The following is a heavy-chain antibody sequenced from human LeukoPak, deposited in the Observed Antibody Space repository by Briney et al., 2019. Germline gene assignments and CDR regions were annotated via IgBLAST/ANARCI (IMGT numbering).Heavy chain of an antibody. CDR2: IKPDGSEK. D-gene: IGHD6-19*01. CDR1: GFTFSSYW. Sequence: GGSLRLSCAASGFTFSSYWMSWVRQAPGKGLEWVASIKPDGSEKFYVDSVKGRFTISRDNAKNSLYLQMNGLRAEDTAVYYCARVEDTSGWYWIAYWGQGTLVTVSS. V-gene: IGHV3-7*01. CDR3: ARVEDTSGWYWIAY. J-gene: IGHJ4*02.